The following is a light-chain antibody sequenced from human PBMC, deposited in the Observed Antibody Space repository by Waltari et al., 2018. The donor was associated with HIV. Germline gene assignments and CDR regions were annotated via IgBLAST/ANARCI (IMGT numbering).Light chain of an antibody. Sequence: EIVLTQSPGTLYLSPGERATVSCSANESVSSSFVAWYQHKPGQAPRLLIYAASNRATGIPDRFSGSGSGTDFTLSISRLEPQDFAAYYCQHFGTSSTFGQGTRL. CDR2: AAS. CDR1: ESVSSSF. V-gene: IGKV3-20*01. J-gene: IGKJ5*01. CDR3: QHFGTSST.